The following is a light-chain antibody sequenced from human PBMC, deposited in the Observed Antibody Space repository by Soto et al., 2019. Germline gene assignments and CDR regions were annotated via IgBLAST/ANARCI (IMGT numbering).Light chain of an antibody. CDR1: SSDVGTYNY. V-gene: IGLV2-14*03. CDR2: EVN. J-gene: IGLJ3*02. CDR3: SSYTSSSLWV. Sequence: QSVLTQPASVSGSPGQSITISCTGTSSDVGTYNYVSWYEQHPGKAPNLMIYEVNNRPSGVSDRFSGSKSGNTASLTISGLQAEDEADYYCSSYTSSSLWVFGGGTKLTVL.